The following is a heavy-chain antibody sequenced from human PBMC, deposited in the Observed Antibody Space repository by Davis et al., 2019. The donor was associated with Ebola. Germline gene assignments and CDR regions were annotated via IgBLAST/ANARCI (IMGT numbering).Heavy chain of an antibody. CDR2: ISTYNGNT. D-gene: IGHD3-10*01. CDR1: GYTFTSYG. V-gene: IGHV1-18*01. J-gene: IGHJ6*04. Sequence: AASVTVSCKASGYTFTSYGITWVRQAPGQGLEWMGWISTYNGNTNYAQKFQGRVTMTTDTSTSTAYMELRSLRSDDTAVYYCARGTPAYYHYGMDVWGKGTAVTVSS. CDR3: ARGTPAYYHYGMDV.